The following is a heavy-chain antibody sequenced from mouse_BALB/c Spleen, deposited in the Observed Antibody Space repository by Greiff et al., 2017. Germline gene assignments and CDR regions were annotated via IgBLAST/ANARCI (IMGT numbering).Heavy chain of an antibody. J-gene: IGHJ2*01. Sequence: DVMLVESGGGLVQPGGSRKLSCAASGFTFSSFGMHWVRQAPEKGLEWVAYISSGSSTIYYADTVKGRFTISRDNPKNTLFLQMTSLRSEDTAMYYCARSYYGSRFDYWGQGTTLTVSS. CDR1: GFTFSSFG. CDR2: ISSGSSTI. V-gene: IGHV5-17*02. CDR3: ARSYYGSRFDY. D-gene: IGHD1-1*01.